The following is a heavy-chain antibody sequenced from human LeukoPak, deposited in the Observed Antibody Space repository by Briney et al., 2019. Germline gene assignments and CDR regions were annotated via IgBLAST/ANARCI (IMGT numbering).Heavy chain of an antibody. Sequence: PGGSLRLSCAASAFTFSTYSMNWVRQAPGKGLEWVSYITSSGSNIYYADSVKGRFTISRDNAKNSVYLQMNSLRAEDTAIYYCARDGKGRNRIGYYFDYWGQGTLVTVSS. J-gene: IGHJ4*02. D-gene: IGHD3-10*01. CDR2: ITSSGSNI. CDR3: ARDGKGRNRIGYYFDY. CDR1: AFTFSTYS. V-gene: IGHV3-48*04.